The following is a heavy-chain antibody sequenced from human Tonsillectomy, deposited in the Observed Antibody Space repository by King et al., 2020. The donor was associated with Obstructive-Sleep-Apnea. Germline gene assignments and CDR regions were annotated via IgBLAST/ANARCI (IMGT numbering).Heavy chain of an antibody. V-gene: IGHV1-46*01. CDR2: VNPSGVNT. CDR3: ATLGGSPAY. Sequence: QLVQSGAEVKKPGASVKVSCKASGYSFTNYYIHWVRQAPGQGLEWMGIVNPSGVNTIYAQKFQGRLTMTRDTSTSTVYMDLSSLRSEDTALYYCATLGGSPAYWGQGTLVTVSS. D-gene: IGHD2-15*01. CDR1: GYSFTNYY. J-gene: IGHJ4*02.